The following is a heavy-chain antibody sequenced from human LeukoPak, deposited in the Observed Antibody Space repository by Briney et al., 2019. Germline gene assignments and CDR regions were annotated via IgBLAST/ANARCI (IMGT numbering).Heavy chain of an antibody. Sequence: PGGSLRLSCAASGFTFSSYAMSWVRQAPGKGLEWVSAISGSGGNTYYADSVKGRFTISRDNSKNTLYLQMNSLRAEDTAVYYCPRRDGYNYRYFDYWGQGTLVTVSS. J-gene: IGHJ4*02. CDR3: PRRDGYNYRYFDY. D-gene: IGHD5-24*01. CDR1: GFTFSSYA. CDR2: ISGSGGNT. V-gene: IGHV3-23*01.